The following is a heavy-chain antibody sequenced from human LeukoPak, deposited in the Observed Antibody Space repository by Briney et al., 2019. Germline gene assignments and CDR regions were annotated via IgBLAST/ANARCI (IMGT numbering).Heavy chain of an antibody. Sequence: SETLCPTCTVSGGSISSSSHYWGWIRQPPGKGLEWIGSIYYSGSTYYNPSLKSRVTMSEDTSKTQFSLKLSSVAAADTAVYYCARQYFLILSLYYFDYWGQGTLVTVSS. J-gene: IGHJ4*02. CDR3: ARQYFLILSLYYFDY. CDR1: GGSISSSSHY. V-gene: IGHV4-39*01. CDR2: IYYSGST. D-gene: IGHD3-10*02.